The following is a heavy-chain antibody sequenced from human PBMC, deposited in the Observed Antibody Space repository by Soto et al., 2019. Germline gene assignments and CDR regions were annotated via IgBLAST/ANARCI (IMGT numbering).Heavy chain of an antibody. V-gene: IGHV1-18*01. CDR2: INTSKGNI. CDR1: GYTFTDYG. D-gene: IGHD1-26*01. J-gene: IGHJ4*02. Sequence: QVQLVQSGAEVKKPGASVRVSCKSSGYTFTDYGITWVRQAPGQGLERMGWINTSKGNINCAQRLQGRVTMTPDTSTSVAYMELRSLTSDDTAVYYCARERGGYKHFEYGGQGALVTVSS. CDR3: ARERGGYKHFEY.